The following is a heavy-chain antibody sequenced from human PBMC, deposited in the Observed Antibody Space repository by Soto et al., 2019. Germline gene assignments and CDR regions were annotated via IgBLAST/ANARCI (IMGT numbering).Heavy chain of an antibody. J-gene: IGHJ4*02. CDR1: GFTFSSYA. CDR2: ISYDGSNK. CDR3: AASIAARRGYFDY. Sequence: QVQLVESGGGVVQPGRSLRLSCAASGFTFSSYAMHWVRQAPGKGLEWVAVISYDGSNKYYADSVKGRFTISRDNSKNTLYLQMNSLRAEDTAVYHCAASIAARRGYFDYWGQGTLVTVSS. V-gene: IGHV3-30-3*01. D-gene: IGHD6-6*01.